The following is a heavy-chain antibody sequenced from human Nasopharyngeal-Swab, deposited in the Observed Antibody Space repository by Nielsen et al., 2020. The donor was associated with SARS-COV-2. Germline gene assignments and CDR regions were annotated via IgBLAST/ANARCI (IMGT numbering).Heavy chain of an antibody. V-gene: IGHV4-39*01. J-gene: IGHJ5*02. CDR3: ARTLTYPHQTYSGYDNDNWFDP. D-gene: IGHD5-12*01. CDR2: IYYSGST. Sequence: RQAPGKGLEWIGSIYYSGSTYYNPSLKSRVTISVDTSKNQFSLKLSSVTAADTAVYYCARTLTYPHQTYSGYDNDNWFDPWGQGTLVTVSS.